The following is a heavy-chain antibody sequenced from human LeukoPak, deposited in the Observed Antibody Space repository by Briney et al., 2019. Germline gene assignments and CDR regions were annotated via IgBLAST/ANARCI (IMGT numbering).Heavy chain of an antibody. V-gene: IGHV4-59*01. Sequence: PLETLSLTCTVSGGSISAYYWNWIRQPPGKGLEWIGYIYYNGSTNYNPSLRSRVTMSVDTFKNQFSLNLSSVTAADTAVYYCARVASWPTGTDYWGQGTLVTVS. CDR1: GGSISAYY. D-gene: IGHD1-1*01. J-gene: IGHJ4*02. CDR3: ARVASWPTGTDY. CDR2: IYYNGST.